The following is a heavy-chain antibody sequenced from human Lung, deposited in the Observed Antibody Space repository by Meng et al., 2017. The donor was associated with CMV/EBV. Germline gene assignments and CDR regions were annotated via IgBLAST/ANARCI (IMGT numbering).Heavy chain of an antibody. CDR3: ARGKQDAWELLAY. V-gene: IGHV4-4*02. CDR2: IDDSGST. J-gene: IGHJ4*02. Sequence: QVQLQESGPGLVKPSGTLSLTCGVSGASISSNIRWTWVRQPPGKVLEWIGDIDDSGSTNYNPSLNSRISISLDKSKNHFSLKVNSVTAADTAVYYCARGKQDAWELLAYWGQGALVTVSS. CDR1: GASISSNIR. D-gene: IGHD1-26*01.